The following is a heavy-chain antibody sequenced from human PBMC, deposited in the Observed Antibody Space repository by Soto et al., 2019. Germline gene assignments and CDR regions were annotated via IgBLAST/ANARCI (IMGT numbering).Heavy chain of an antibody. CDR1: GGSVSSGSYY. CDR3: ARGIEGWYQGSYYYGMDV. CDR2: IYYSGST. Sequence: QVQLQESGPGLVKPSETLSLTCTVSGGSVSSGSYYWSWIRQPPGKGLEWIGYIYYSGSTNYNPSPKSRVTISVDTSKNQFSLKLSSVTAADTAVYYCARGIEGWYQGSYYYGMDVWGQGTTVTVSS. J-gene: IGHJ6*02. D-gene: IGHD6-19*01. V-gene: IGHV4-61*01.